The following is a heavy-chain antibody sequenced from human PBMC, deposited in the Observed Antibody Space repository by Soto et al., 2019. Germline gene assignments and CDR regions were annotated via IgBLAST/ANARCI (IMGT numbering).Heavy chain of an antibody. CDR3: ARALTDSNYPTYHYGMDV. CDR2: INPSGGST. V-gene: IGHV1-46*01. CDR1: GYTFTSYY. J-gene: IGHJ6*02. Sequence: ASVKVSCKASGYTFTSYYMHWVRQAPGQGLEWMGIINPSGGSTSYAQKFQGRVTMTRDTSTSTVYMELSSLRSEDTAVYYCARALTDSNYPTYHYGMDVWGQGTTVTVSS. D-gene: IGHD4-4*01.